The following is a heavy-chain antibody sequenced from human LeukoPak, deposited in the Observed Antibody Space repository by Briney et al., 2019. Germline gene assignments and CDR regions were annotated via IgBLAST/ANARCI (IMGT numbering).Heavy chain of an antibody. CDR2: VSGNNGNT. CDR1: GYTFTTYG. V-gene: IGHV1-18*01. Sequence: ASVKVSCKASGYTFTTYGISWVRQAPGQGLEWMGWVSGNNGNTNYAQKPQGRVTMTTDTSTNTAYMELRSLRSDDTAVYYCARDFFDVWGQGTMVTVSS. J-gene: IGHJ3*01. CDR3: ARDFFDV.